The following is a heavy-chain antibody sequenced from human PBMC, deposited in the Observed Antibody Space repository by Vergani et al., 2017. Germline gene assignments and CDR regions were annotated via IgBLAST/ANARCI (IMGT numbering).Heavy chain of an antibody. J-gene: IGHJ4*02. V-gene: IGHV1-69*04. Sequence: QVQLVQSGAEVKKPGASVKVSCKASGGTFSSYAISWVRQAPGQGLEWMGRIIPILGIANYAQKFQGRVTITADKSTSTAYMELSSLRSEDTAVYYCATPGVAGPFDYWGQGTLVTVSS. D-gene: IGHD6-19*01. CDR2: IIPILGIA. CDR3: ATPGVAGPFDY. CDR1: GGTFSSYA.